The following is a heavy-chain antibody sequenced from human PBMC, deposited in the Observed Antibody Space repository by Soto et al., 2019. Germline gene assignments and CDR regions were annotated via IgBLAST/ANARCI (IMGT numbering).Heavy chain of an antibody. CDR2: TSFDGSSG. CDR3: AKSPPAVAGYFDY. D-gene: IGHD6-19*01. Sequence: SLRLSCAASGFTFSSSGMHWVRQGPGKGLEWVAVTSFDGSSGYYADSVRGRFTISRDNSNNTLYLQMNSLRAEDTAVYYCAKSPPAVAGYFDYWGQGTLVTVSS. CDR1: GFTFSSSG. V-gene: IGHV3-30*18. J-gene: IGHJ4*02.